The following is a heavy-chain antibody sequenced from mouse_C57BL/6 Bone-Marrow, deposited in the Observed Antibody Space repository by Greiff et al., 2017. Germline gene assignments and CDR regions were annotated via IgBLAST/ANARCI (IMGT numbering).Heavy chain of an antibody. V-gene: IGHV6-3*01. D-gene: IGHD2-5*01. CDR3: TGDYSIPFAY. CDR2: IRLKSDNYAT. Sequence: EVKLMESGGGLVQPGGSMKLSCVASGFTFSNYWMNWVRQSPEKGLEWVAQIRLKSDNYATHYAESVKGRFTISRDDSKSSVYLQLNNLRAEDTGVYYCTGDYSIPFAYWGQGTLGTVSA. CDR1: GFTFSNYW. J-gene: IGHJ3*01.